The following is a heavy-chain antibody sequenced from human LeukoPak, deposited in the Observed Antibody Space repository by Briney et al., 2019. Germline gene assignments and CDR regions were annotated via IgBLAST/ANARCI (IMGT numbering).Heavy chain of an antibody. CDR3: ARGRLWYSSGWYYFDY. D-gene: IGHD6-19*01. CDR2: INHSGST. J-gene: IGHJ4*02. CDR1: GGSFSGYY. V-gene: IGHV4-34*01. Sequence: SETLSLTCAVYGGSFSGYYWSWIRQPPGRGLEWIGEINHSGSTNYNPSLKSRVTISVDTSKNQFSLKLSSVTAADTAVYYCARGRLWYSSGWYYFDYWGQGTLVTVSS.